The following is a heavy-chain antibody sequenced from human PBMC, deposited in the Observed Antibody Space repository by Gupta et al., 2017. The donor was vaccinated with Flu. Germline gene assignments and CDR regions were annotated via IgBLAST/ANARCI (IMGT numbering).Heavy chain of an antibody. V-gene: IGHV1-69*01. CDR1: FSSYA. Sequence: FSSYAINWVRKAPGQGLEWMGGVIPVFGPTIYAQKFQGRVTSTADESTDTAYMELGSLTSDDTAVDYCARKAGGHCSGDTCYSFDDGGQGTLVTVXS. CDR2: VIPVFGPT. J-gene: IGHJ4*02. D-gene: IGHD2-15*01. CDR3: ARKAGGHCSGDTCYSFDD.